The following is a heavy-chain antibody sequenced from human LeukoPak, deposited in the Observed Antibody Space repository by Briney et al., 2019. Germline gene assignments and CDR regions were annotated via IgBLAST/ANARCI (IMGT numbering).Heavy chain of an antibody. V-gene: IGHV3-53*01. CDR2: IYNGGGT. J-gene: IGHJ4*02. CDR1: GFTVSSNY. Sequence: GGSLRLSCAASGFTVSSNYMSWVRQGPGKGLEWVSIIYNGGGTYYADSVKGRSTISRDNSKNTLYPQMNSLRVEDTAIYYCARSHSTSWYWYDYWGQGTLVTVSS. CDR3: ARSHSTSWYWYDY. D-gene: IGHD6-13*01.